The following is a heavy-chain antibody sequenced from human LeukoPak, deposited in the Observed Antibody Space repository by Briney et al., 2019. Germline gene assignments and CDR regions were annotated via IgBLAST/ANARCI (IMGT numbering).Heavy chain of an antibody. CDR2: ISGSGGST. V-gene: IGHV3-23*01. J-gene: IGHJ6*02. Sequence: GGSLRLSCAASGFTFSSYAMSWVRQAPGKGLEWVSAISGSGGSTYYADSVKGRFTISRDNSKNTLYLQMNSLRAEDTAVYYCARDQSSAAGFTFYYYAMDVWGQGTTVTVSS. CDR3: ARDQSSAAGFTFYYYAMDV. D-gene: IGHD6-19*01. CDR1: GFTFSSYA.